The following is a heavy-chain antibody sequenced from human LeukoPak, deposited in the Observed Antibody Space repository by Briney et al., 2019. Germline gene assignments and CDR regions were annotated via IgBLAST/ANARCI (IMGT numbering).Heavy chain of an antibody. D-gene: IGHD5-24*01. J-gene: IGHJ4*02. V-gene: IGHV4-61*02. CDR3: ARVLRGHFDF. Sequence: SQTLSLTCTVSGDSLTSSSYSWSWIRQPAGKGLGWIGRSFHTGSTNYNPPLSSRATISVDTSKSQYSLKLTSVTASDTAVYYCARVLRGHFDFWGQGTLVTVSS. CDR2: SFHTGST. CDR1: GDSLTSSSYS.